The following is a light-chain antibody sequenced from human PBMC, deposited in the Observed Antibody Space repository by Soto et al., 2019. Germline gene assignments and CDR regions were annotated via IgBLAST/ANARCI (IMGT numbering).Light chain of an antibody. CDR3: QQSYSTPPWT. J-gene: IGKJ1*01. V-gene: IGKV1-39*01. Sequence: DIQMTQSPSSLSASVGDRVTITCRASQSISSYLNWYQQKPGKAPKLLIYAASSLQSGVPSRFSGSGSGTDFTLTISSLHPEDFATYYCQQSYSTPPWTVGQGTKVEIK. CDR2: AAS. CDR1: QSISSY.